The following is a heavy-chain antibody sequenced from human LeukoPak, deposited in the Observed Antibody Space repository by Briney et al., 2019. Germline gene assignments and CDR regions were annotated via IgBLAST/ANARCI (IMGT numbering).Heavy chain of an antibody. D-gene: IGHD3-9*01. CDR2: IGGSGGST. Sequence: GGSLRLSCAASGFTFSSYAMSWVRQAPGKGLEWVSAIGGSGGSTYYADSVKGRFTISRDNSKNTLYLQMNSLRAEDTAVYYCAKKDYDILTGYEYIDYWGQGTLVTVSS. CDR1: GFTFSSYA. V-gene: IGHV3-23*01. J-gene: IGHJ4*02. CDR3: AKKDYDILTGYEYIDY.